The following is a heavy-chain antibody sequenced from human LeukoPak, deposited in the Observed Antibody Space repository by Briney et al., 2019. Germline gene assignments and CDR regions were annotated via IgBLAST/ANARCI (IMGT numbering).Heavy chain of an antibody. CDR2: ISGDGGST. J-gene: IGHJ6*02. Sequence: GGSLRLSCAASGFTFDDYAMHWVRQAPGKGVEWVSLISGDGGSTYYADSVRGRFTISRDNSKNSLYLQMNSLRTEDTALYYCAKDTTAMVRGVNIYYYYGMDVWGQGTTVTVSS. CDR1: GFTFDDYA. V-gene: IGHV3-43*02. CDR3: AKDTTAMVRGVNIYYYYGMDV. D-gene: IGHD3-10*01.